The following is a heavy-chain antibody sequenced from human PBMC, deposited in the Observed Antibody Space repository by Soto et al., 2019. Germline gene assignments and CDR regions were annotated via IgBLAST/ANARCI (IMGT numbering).Heavy chain of an antibody. CDR1: GGTFSSYA. Sequence: GASVKVSCKASGGTFSSYAISWVRQAPGQGLEWMGGIIPIFGTANYAQKFQGRVTITADESTSTAYMELSSLRSEDTAVYYCARGGSYDFWSGYYKGFDPWGQGTLVTVSS. J-gene: IGHJ5*02. D-gene: IGHD3-3*01. CDR2: IIPIFGTA. CDR3: ARGGSYDFWSGYYKGFDP. V-gene: IGHV1-69*13.